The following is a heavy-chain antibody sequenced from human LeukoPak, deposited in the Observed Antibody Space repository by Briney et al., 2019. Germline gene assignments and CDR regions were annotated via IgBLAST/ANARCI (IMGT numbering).Heavy chain of an antibody. CDR2: IYPGDSDT. CDR3: ARLIVVPAAIAYYFDY. Sequence: GESLKISCKGSGYSFTSYWIGWVRQMPGKGLEWMGIIYPGDSDTRYSPSFQGQVTTSADRSISSAYLQWSSLKASDTAMYYCARLIVVPAAIAYYFDYWGQGTLVTVSS. V-gene: IGHV5-51*01. J-gene: IGHJ4*02. CDR1: GYSFTSYW. D-gene: IGHD2-2*02.